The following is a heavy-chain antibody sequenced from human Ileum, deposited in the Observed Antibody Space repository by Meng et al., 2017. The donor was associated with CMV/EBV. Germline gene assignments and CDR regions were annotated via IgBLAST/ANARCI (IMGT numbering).Heavy chain of an antibody. CDR2: IWHDGSNK. CDR3: AREILGGATALNY. V-gene: IGHV3-33*01. Sequence: GESLKISCAASGFTFSSYGMHWVRQAPGKGLEWVAVIWHDGSNKYYADSVKGRFTISRDNSKNTLYLQMNSLRAEDTAVYYCAREILGGATALNYWGQGTLVTVSS. D-gene: IGHD1-26*01. J-gene: IGHJ4*02. CDR1: GFTFSSYG.